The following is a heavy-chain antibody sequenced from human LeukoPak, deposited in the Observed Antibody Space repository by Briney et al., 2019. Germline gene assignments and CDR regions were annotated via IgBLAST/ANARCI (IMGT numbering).Heavy chain of an antibody. J-gene: IGHJ4*02. D-gene: IGHD6-13*01. CDR2: VYDGGST. CDR3: ARLGFIAAAEDY. Sequence: SETLSLTCTVSGVSFSSSPYYWGWIRQPPGKGLEWIGSVYDGGSTYYNLSLKSRVTISLDTSKNQFSLKLSSVTAADTAVYYCARLGFIAAAEDYWGQGTLVTVSS. CDR1: GVSFSSSPYY. V-gene: IGHV4-39*01.